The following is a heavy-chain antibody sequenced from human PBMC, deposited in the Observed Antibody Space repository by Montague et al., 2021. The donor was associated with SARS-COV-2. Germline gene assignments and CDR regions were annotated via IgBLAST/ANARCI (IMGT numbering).Heavy chain of an antibody. V-gene: IGHV3-48*03. D-gene: IGHD3-9*01. CDR1: GFTFSSYE. CDR2: ISSSGSII. Sequence: SLRLSCAASGFTFSSYEMNWVRQAPGKRLEWVSYISSSGSIIYYADSVKGRFTISRDNAKNSLYLQMNSLRAEDTAVYYCAKGNFDWLLLPDGYFDPWGQGTLVTVSS. J-gene: IGHJ4*02. CDR3: AKGNFDWLLLPDGYFDP.